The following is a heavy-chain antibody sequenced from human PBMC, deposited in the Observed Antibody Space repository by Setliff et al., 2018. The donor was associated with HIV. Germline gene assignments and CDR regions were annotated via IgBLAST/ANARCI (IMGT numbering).Heavy chain of an antibody. Sequence: SQTLSLTCAISGDSVSSNTAAWNWIRQSPSRGLEWLGRTYYRSKWSNDYAVSVKSRITINPDTSKNQFSLQRNSVTAADTAVYYCARGPSGGGFYDMDVWGKGTTVTVSS. J-gene: IGHJ6*03. V-gene: IGHV6-1*01. D-gene: IGHD2-15*01. CDR2: TYYRSKWSN. CDR1: GDSVSSNTAA. CDR3: ARGPSGGGFYDMDV.